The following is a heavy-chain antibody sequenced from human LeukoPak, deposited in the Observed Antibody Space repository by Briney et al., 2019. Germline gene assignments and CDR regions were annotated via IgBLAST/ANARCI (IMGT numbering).Heavy chain of an antibody. CDR1: GYTFSGNY. V-gene: IGHV1-2*02. CDR3: SRDGEVLLFLQWSNPVDY. D-gene: IGHD3-3*01. Sequence: ASVKVSCKASGYTFSGNYIHWVRQAPGQGLEWMGWINPYSGDTDYARKFQGRVTMTRDTSISTAYMELSRLRSDDTAVYYCSRDGEVLLFLQWSNPVDYWGQGTLVTVSS. J-gene: IGHJ4*02. CDR2: INPYSGDT.